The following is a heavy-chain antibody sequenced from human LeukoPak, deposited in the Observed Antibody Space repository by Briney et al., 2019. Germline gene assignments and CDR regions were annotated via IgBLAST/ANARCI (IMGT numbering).Heavy chain of an antibody. CDR3: ARDGRFGELFDY. J-gene: IGHJ4*02. CDR1: GGTFSSYA. CDR2: ISAYNGDT. V-gene: IGHV1-18*01. D-gene: IGHD3-10*01. Sequence: ASVKVSCKASGGTFSSYAISWVRQAPGQGLEWMGWISAYNGDTNYAQKLQGRVTMTTDTSTSTAYMEVGSLRSDDTAVYYCARDGRFGELFDYWGQGTLVTVSS.